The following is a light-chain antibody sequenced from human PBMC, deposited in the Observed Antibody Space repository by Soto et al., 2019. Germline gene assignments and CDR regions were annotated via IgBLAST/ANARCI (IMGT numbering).Light chain of an antibody. CDR1: SSNIGSNS. Sequence: QSVLSQPPSASGTPGQRVTISCSGNSSNIGSNSGDWYQHLPGTAPKLLIYRNNQRPSGVPDRFSGSKSGTSVSLVISGLRSEDEADYHCAAWDDSLGGVVFGGGTKLTVL. CDR2: RNN. CDR3: AAWDDSLGGVV. J-gene: IGLJ2*01. V-gene: IGLV1-47*01.